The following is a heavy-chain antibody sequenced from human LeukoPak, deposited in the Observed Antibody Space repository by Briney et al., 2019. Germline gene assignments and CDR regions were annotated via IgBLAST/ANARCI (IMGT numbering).Heavy chain of an antibody. CDR3: ARDNYGLDV. V-gene: IGHV3-23*01. J-gene: IGHJ6*02. CDR2: ITGSGGST. CDR1: GFTFSSHA. Sequence: GGSLRLSCTASGFTFSSHAMTWVRQAPGKGLEWGSSITGSGGSTFYAASVKGRFTIFRDNAKNSLYLQMNSLRDEDTAVYYCARDNYGLDVWGQGTTVTVPS.